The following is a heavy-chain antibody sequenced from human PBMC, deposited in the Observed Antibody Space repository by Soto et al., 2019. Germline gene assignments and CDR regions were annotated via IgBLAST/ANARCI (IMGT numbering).Heavy chain of an antibody. CDR1: GFTFSSYG. D-gene: IGHD5-12*01. V-gene: IGHV3-30*18. CDR2: ISYDGSNK. J-gene: IGHJ4*02. Sequence: QVQLVESGGGVVQPGRSLRLSCAASGFTFSSYGMHWVRQAPGKGLEWVAGISYDGSNKYYADSVKGRFTISRDNSKNTLYRQMNSLRAEDTAVYYCEKDRTPLEMAPITGWPLNYWGQGTLVTVSS. CDR3: EKDRTPLEMAPITGWPLNY.